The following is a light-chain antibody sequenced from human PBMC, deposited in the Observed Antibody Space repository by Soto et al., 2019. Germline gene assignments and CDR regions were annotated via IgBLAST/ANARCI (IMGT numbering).Light chain of an antibody. V-gene: IGKV3-20*01. Sequence: EIGLTQSPGTLSLSPGERATLSCRASQSLSTNSLAWYQQKPGQTPRLLIYAASTRDTDIPDRFNGSGSGTDIALTISRLEPEDFAMYSCQQYDASPLTFGPGTKVDVK. CDR3: QQYDASPLT. J-gene: IGKJ3*01. CDR2: AAS. CDR1: QSLSTNS.